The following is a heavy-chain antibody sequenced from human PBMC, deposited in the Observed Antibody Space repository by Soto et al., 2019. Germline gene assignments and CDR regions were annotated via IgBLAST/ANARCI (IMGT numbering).Heavy chain of an antibody. Sequence: GGSLRLSCAASGFTVSSNYMIWVRQAPGKGLEWVSVIYSGGSTYYADSVKGRFTISRDNSKNTLYLQMNSLRAEDTAVYYCASYGIYYYYYGMDVWGQGTTVTVSS. J-gene: IGHJ6*02. CDR2: IYSGGST. V-gene: IGHV3-53*01. CDR3: ASYGIYYYYYGMDV. CDR1: GFTVSSNY. D-gene: IGHD1-26*01.